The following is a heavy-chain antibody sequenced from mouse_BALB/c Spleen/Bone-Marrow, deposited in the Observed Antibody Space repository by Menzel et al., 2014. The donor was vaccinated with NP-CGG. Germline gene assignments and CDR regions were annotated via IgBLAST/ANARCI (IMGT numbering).Heavy chain of an antibody. CDR2: IDPANGNP. J-gene: IGHJ4*01. D-gene: IGHD4-1*01. CDR1: GFNIKDTY. Sequence: EVQLQESGAELVKPGASVKLSCTASGFNIKDTYMHWVKQRPEQGLEWIGRIDPANGNPKYVPKFQGKATITADTSSNTAYLQLSSLTSEDTAVYYCARWEYYAMDYWGQGTSVTVSS. CDR3: ARWEYYAMDY. V-gene: IGHV14-3*02.